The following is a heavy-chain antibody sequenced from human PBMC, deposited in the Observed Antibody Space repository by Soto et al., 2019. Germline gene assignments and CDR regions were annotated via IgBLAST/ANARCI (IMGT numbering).Heavy chain of an antibody. V-gene: IGHV1-3*01. Sequence: GASVKVSCKASGYTFTSYAMHWVRQAPGQRLEWMGWMNANNGNTKYSQKFQGRVTMTRNTSISTAYMELSSLRSEDTAVYYCARVNSGSYYYYYMDVWGKGTTVTVSS. CDR1: GYTFTSYA. J-gene: IGHJ6*03. CDR3: ARVNSGSYYYYYMDV. CDR2: MNANNGNT. D-gene: IGHD1-26*01.